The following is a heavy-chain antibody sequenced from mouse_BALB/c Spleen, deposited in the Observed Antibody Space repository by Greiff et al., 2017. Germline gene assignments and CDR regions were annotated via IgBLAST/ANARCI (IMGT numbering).Heavy chain of an antibody. Sequence: QVQLKESGAELMKPGASVKISCKATGYTFSSYWIEWVKQRPGHGLEWIGEILPGSGSTNYNEKFKGQATFTADTSSNTAYMQLSSLTSEDSAVYYCAKLTWFAYWGQGTLVTVSA. CDR1: GYTFSSYW. CDR3: AKLTWFAY. CDR2: ILPGSGST. J-gene: IGHJ3*01. D-gene: IGHD1-3*01. V-gene: IGHV1-9*01.